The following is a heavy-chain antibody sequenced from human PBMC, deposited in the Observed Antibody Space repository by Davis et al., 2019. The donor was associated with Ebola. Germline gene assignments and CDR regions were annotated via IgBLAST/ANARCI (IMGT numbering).Heavy chain of an antibody. Sequence: ASVKVSCKASGYTFTSYGISWVRQAPGQGLEWMGWISAYNGNTNYAQKLQGRVTMTTDTSTSTAYMELRSLRSDDTAVYYCASDKQLGDYYYYGMDVWGQGTTVTVSS. V-gene: IGHV1-18*01. CDR2: ISAYNGNT. D-gene: IGHD6-6*01. J-gene: IGHJ6*02. CDR3: ASDKQLGDYYYYGMDV. CDR1: GYTFTSYG.